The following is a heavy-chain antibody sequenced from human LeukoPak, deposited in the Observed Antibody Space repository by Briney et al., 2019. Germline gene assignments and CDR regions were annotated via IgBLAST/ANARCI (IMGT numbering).Heavy chain of an antibody. CDR1: GGSVSRSDSY. CDR3: ARRRYYDGSGYLE. CDR2: IYYSGRA. J-gene: IGHJ1*01. V-gene: IGHV4-39*01. Sequence: SETLSLTCSVSGGSVSRSDSYWDWIRQPPGKGLEWIGTIYYSGRAYYSPSLKSRVTMSVDPSNNQFSLNLRSVTAADTALYYCARRRYYDGSGYLEWGQGTLLSVSS. D-gene: IGHD3-22*01.